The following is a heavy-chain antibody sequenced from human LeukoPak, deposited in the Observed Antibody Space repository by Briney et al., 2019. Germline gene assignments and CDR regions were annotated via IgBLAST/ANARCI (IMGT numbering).Heavy chain of an antibody. Sequence: ASVEVSCKASGGSFRSSTFAWVRQAPGRGLEWMGGIIPIFGTANYALEFQGRATITTDESTSTVYMELSSLISEDTAMYYCARGPLHVALSSGYLKWLDPWGQGSLVTVSS. CDR2: IIPIFGTA. CDR3: ARGPLHVALSSGYLKWLDP. V-gene: IGHV1-69*05. CDR1: GGSFRSST. J-gene: IGHJ5*02. D-gene: IGHD3-22*01.